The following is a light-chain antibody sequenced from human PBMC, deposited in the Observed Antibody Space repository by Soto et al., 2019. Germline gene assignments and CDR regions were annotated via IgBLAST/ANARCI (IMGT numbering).Light chain of an antibody. J-gene: IGLJ1*01. CDR1: SSDVGGYNY. Sequence: QSVLTQPASVSGSPGQSITISCTGTSSDVGGYNYVSWSQQHPGKAPQLIIYEVSNRPSGVSNRFSGSKSGNTASLTISGLQAEDETDYYCNSFTSSSTYVFGTGTKVTVL. V-gene: IGLV2-14*01. CDR2: EVS. CDR3: NSFTSSSTYV.